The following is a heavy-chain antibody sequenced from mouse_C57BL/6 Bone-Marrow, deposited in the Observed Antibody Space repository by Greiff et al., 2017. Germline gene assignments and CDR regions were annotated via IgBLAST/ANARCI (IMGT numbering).Heavy chain of an antibody. D-gene: IGHD1-1*01. CDR3: ERQGFYYGSPYAMDY. CDR2: ISNLAYSI. V-gene: IGHV5-15*01. J-gene: IGHJ4*01. Sequence: EVKLVESGGGLVQPGGSLKLSCAASGFTFSDYGMAWVRQAPRKGPEWVAFISNLAYSIYYADTVTGRFTISRENAKNTLYLEMSSLRSEDTAMYYCERQGFYYGSPYAMDYWGQGTSVTVSS. CDR1: GFTFSDYG.